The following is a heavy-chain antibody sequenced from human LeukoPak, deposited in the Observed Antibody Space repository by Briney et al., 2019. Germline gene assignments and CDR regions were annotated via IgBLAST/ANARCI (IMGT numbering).Heavy chain of an antibody. V-gene: IGHV4-4*07. Sequence: SETLSLTCTVSGCSISSYFWSWIRQPAGKGLEWIGRIYTSGTTNYNPSLKSRVTMSVDTSKNQFSLKLTSVTAADTAGYYWALEYSSASGNWFDPWGQGTLVTVSA. D-gene: IGHD6-6*01. J-gene: IGHJ5*02. CDR1: GCSISSYF. CDR2: IYTSGTT. CDR3: ALEYSSASGNWFDP.